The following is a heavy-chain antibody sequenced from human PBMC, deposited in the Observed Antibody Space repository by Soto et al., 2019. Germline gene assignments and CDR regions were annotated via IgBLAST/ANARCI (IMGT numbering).Heavy chain of an antibody. CDR3: SRVKYIDYVRSNDY. Sequence: SETLSLTCAVSGASISSSGYYWSWIRQHPRKGLEWIGYISHSGNTYYNPSLKSRVTISLNTSKNQFSLTLSTLRAEDTAVYYCSRVKYIDYVRSNDYWGQGTLVTVSS. D-gene: IGHD3-10*02. CDR1: GASISSSGYY. CDR2: ISHSGNT. V-gene: IGHV4-31*11. J-gene: IGHJ4*02.